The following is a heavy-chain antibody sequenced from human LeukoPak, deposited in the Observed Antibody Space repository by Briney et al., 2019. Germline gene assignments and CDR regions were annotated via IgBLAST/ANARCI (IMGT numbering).Heavy chain of an antibody. Sequence: GESLKISCKGSEYNFTDYWIGWVRQMPGKGLEWMGIIYLRDSDSRYSPSFQGQVTISADKSINTAYLQWSSLKVSDTAMYYCARQGVSGKYWFGPWGQGTLVTVSS. CDR2: IYLRDSDS. CDR1: EYNFTDYW. D-gene: IGHD6-19*01. V-gene: IGHV5-51*01. J-gene: IGHJ5*02. CDR3: ARQGVSGKYWFGP.